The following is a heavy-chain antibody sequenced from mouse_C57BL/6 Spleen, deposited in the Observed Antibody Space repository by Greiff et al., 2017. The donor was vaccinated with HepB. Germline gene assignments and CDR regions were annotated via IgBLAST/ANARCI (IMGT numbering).Heavy chain of an antibody. CDR1: GYSITSGYY. V-gene: IGHV3-6*01. D-gene: IGHD1-1*01. Sequence: EVQLQESGPGLVKPSQSLSLTCSVTGYSITSGYYWNWIRQFPGNKLEWMGYISYDGSNNYNPSLKNRISITRDTSKNQFFLKLNSVTTEDTATYYCARDKPYGSSAYAMDYWGQGTSVTVSS. CDR3: ARDKPYGSSAYAMDY. J-gene: IGHJ4*01. CDR2: ISYDGSN.